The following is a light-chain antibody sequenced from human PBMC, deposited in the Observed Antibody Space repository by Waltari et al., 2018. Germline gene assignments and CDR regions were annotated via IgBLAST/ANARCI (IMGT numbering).Light chain of an antibody. CDR1: KLEKKY. J-gene: IGLJ1*01. CDR2: QDT. V-gene: IGLV3-1*01. Sequence: SYELTQPLSVSVSPGQTASITCSGDKLEKKYVCWYQQKPGQSPVVVIYQDTRRPSGSPERFSGANSGTTATLTISGTQTTDEADYYCQAWDSSAGVFGTGTKVTVL. CDR3: QAWDSSAGV.